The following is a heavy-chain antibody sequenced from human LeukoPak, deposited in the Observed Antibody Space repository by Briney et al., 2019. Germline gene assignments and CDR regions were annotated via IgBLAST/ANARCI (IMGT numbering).Heavy chain of an antibody. D-gene: IGHD3-22*01. CDR3: ASVWANYYDSSGQGY. J-gene: IGHJ4*02. V-gene: IGHV4-39*01. CDR1: GGSISSSSYY. Sequence: PSETLSLTCTVSGGSISSSSYYWGWIRQPPGKGLEWIGSIHYSGSTYYNPSLKSRVTISVDTSKNQFSLKLSSVTAADTAVYYCASVWANYYDSSGQGYWGQGTLVTVSS. CDR2: IHYSGST.